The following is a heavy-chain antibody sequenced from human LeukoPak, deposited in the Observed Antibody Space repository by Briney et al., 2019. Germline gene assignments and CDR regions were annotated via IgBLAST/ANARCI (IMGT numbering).Heavy chain of an antibody. V-gene: IGHV1-46*01. CDR2: INPSGGST. CDR3: ARETTVTGVPLFDY. D-gene: IGHD4-11*01. CDR1: GYTFTSYY. Sequence: GASVKVSCKASGYTFTSYYMHWVRQAPGQGLEWMGIINPSGGSTSYAQKFQGRVTMTRDVTTSTVYMELSSLRSEDTAVYYCARETTVTGVPLFDYWGQGTLVTVSP. J-gene: IGHJ4*02.